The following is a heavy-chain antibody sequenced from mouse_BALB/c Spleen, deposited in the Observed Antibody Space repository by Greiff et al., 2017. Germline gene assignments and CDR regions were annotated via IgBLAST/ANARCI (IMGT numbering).Heavy chain of an antibody. CDR1: GYSITSDYA. CDR3: ARSNYYYGTSAMDY. J-gene: IGHJ4*01. V-gene: IGHV3-2*02. Sequence: EVQLQESGPGLVKPSQSLSLTCTVTGYSITSDYAWNWIRQFPGNKLEWMGYISYSGSTSYNPSLKSRISITRDTSKNQFFLQLNSVTTEDTATYYCARSNYYYGTSAMDYWGQGTSVTVSS. CDR2: ISYSGST. D-gene: IGHD1-1*01.